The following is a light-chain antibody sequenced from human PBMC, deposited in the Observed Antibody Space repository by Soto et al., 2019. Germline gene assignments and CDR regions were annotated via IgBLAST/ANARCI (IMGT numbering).Light chain of an antibody. CDR1: SSDIGAGYD. CDR2: NNN. J-gene: IGLJ1*01. CDR3: QSYDSNLRGYV. Sequence: SVLTQPPSVSGAPGQRVTISCTGTSSDIGAGYDVHWYQQLPGAAPKLLIYNNNNRPSGVPDRFSGSNSGTSASLTITGLQAEDEADYYCQSYDSNLRGYVFGTGTKVTVL. V-gene: IGLV1-40*01.